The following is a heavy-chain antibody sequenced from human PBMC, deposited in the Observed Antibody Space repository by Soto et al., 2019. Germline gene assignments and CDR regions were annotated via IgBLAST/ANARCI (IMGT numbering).Heavy chain of an antibody. CDR3: AREGSYGWYDC. CDR1: GYTFSSHG. V-gene: IGHV1-18*01. Sequence: ASVKVSCKASGYTFSSHGIIWVRQAPGQGLEWMGWISGYNGNAKYAQRFQGRVTMTTDTSTSTVYMDPRSLGSDDSAVYYCAREGSYGWYDCWGQGTLVTVSS. J-gene: IGHJ5*01. CDR2: ISGYNGNA. D-gene: IGHD2-15*01.